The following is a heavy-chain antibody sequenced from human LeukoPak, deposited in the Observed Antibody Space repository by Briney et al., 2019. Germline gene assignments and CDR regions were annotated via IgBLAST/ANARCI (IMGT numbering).Heavy chain of an antibody. CDR1: GNSISNYA. D-gene: IGHD3-16*01. CDR2: IIPIFGTA. CDR3: TTRACHAGGCSSSFYYYYGLHF. Sequence: SVKVSCKASGNSISNYAVSWVRQAPGQGSEWMGGIIPIFGTADYAQKFQGRVTITADQSTSTTYMALSSLKSEDTATYYCTTRACHAGGCSSSFYYYYGLHFWGQGTTVSVSS. V-gene: IGHV1-69*13. J-gene: IGHJ6*02.